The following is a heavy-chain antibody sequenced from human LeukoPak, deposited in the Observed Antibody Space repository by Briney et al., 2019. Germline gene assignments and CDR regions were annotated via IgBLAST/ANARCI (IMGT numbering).Heavy chain of an antibody. Sequence: ASVKVSCKASGYTFTSYYMHWVRQAPGQGLEWMGIINPSGGSTSYAQKFQGRVTMTRNTSISTAYMELSSLRSEDTAVYYCARGLGYGGKDYWGQGTLVTVSS. CDR1: GYTFTSYY. D-gene: IGHD4-23*01. CDR3: ARGLGYGGKDY. CDR2: INPSGGST. J-gene: IGHJ4*02. V-gene: IGHV1-46*01.